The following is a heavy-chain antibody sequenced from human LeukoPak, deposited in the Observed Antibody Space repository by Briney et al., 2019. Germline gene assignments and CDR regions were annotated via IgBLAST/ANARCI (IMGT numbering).Heavy chain of an antibody. CDR3: AKDRIAVAGINLDY. V-gene: IGHV3-23*01. D-gene: IGHD6-19*01. Sequence: GGSLRLSCAASGFTFSSYWMSWVRQAPGKGLEWVSAISGSGGSTYYADSVKGRFTISRDNSKNTLYLQMNSLRAEDTAVYYCAKDRIAVAGINLDYWGQGTLVTVSS. J-gene: IGHJ4*02. CDR1: GFTFSSYW. CDR2: ISGSGGST.